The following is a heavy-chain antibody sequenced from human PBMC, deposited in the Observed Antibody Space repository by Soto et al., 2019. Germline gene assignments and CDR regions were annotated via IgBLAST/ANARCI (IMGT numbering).Heavy chain of an antibody. CDR2: ISGSGGST. Sequence: PGGSLRLSCAASGFTFSSYAMSWVRQAPGKGLEWVSAISGSGGSTYYADSVKGRFTISRDNSKNTLYLQMNSLRAEDTAVYYCAKEGSGIYYYYYYYMDVWGKGTTVTVSS. J-gene: IGHJ6*03. V-gene: IGHV3-23*01. CDR3: AKEGSGIYYYYYYYMDV. CDR1: GFTFSSYA. D-gene: IGHD3-10*01.